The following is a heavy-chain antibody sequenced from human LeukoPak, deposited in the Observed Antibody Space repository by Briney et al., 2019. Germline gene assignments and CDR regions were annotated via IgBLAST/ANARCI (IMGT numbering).Heavy chain of an antibody. V-gene: IGHV3-20*04. CDR1: GFTFDDYG. CDR3: AKEDCSGGRCYSLHY. Sequence: GGSLRLACAASGFTFDDYGMTWVRQTPGKGLEWVSTINWNGGSTAYADSVKGRFTISRDNAKNSLYLQMNSLRAEDAAVYYCAKEDCSGGRCYSLHYWGQGTLVTVSS. D-gene: IGHD2-15*01. CDR2: INWNGGST. J-gene: IGHJ4*02.